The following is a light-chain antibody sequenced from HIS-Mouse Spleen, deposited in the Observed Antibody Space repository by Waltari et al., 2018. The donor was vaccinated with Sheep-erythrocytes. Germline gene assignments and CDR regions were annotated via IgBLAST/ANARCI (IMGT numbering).Light chain of an antibody. J-gene: IGKJ2*01. CDR2: DAS. Sequence: EIVLTQSPATLALSPGERATLSCRASQSVSSYLAWYQQKPGQAPRLLIYDASNRATGIPARFSGSVSGTDFTLTISSLEPEDFAVYYCQQRSNWYTVGQGTKLEIK. CDR1: QSVSSY. CDR3: QQRSNWYT. V-gene: IGKV3-11*01.